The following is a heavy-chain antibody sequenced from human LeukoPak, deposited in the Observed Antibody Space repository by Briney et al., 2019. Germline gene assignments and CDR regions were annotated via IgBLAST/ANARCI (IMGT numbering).Heavy chain of an antibody. J-gene: IGHJ4*02. CDR2: INPKSGGT. CDR3: ATSGGTSGPELDC. Sequence: ASVKVSCKASGYTFTGCYMHWVRQAPGQGLEWMGWINPKSGGTNYAQKFQGRVTMTRDTSISTAYMELSRMTSDDTAVYYCATSGGTSGPELDCWGQGTLVTVSS. V-gene: IGHV1-2*02. D-gene: IGHD3-3*01. CDR1: GYTFTGCY.